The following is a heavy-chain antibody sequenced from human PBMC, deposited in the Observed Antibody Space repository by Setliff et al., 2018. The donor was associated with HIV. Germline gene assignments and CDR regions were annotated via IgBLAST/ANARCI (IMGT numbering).Heavy chain of an antibody. D-gene: IGHD3-10*01. CDR1: GDSVSNYY. J-gene: IGHJ4*02. Sequence: SETLSLTCSVSGDSVSNYYWSWIRQPAGKGLEYIGRIYANGYANYNPSLMSRVTMSVDTSKNQFSLNLTSVTAADTATYYCARILISYGSGTHKYFDYWGQGTVVTVSS. V-gene: IGHV4-4*07. CDR2: IYANGYA. CDR3: ARILISYGSGTHKYFDY.